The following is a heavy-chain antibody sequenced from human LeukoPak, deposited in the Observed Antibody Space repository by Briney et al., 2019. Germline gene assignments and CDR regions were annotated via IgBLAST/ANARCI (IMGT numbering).Heavy chain of an antibody. Sequence: KTSETLSLTCTVSGGSISSYCWSWIRQSPGKGLEWIGYIYYSGSTNYNPSLKSRVTISVDTSKNQFSLKLSSVAAADTAVYYCARGEDSSSWYDYWGQGTLVTVSS. D-gene: IGHD6-13*01. CDR2: IYYSGST. CDR3: ARGEDSSSWYDY. J-gene: IGHJ4*02. V-gene: IGHV4-59*01. CDR1: GGSISSYC.